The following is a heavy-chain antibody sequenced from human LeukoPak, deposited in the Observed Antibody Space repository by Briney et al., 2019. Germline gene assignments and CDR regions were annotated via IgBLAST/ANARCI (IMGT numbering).Heavy chain of an antibody. CDR3: ARDSSPGSLLLWFGAQTAGQNAFDI. J-gene: IGHJ3*02. D-gene: IGHD3-10*01. Sequence: ASVKVSCKASGYTFTGYYMHWVRQAPGQGLEWMGWINPNSGGTNYAQKFQGWVTMTRDTSISTAYMELSRLRSDDTAVYYCARDSSPGSLLLWFGAQTAGQNAFDIWGQGTMVTASS. CDR1: GYTFTGYY. V-gene: IGHV1-2*04. CDR2: INPNSGGT.